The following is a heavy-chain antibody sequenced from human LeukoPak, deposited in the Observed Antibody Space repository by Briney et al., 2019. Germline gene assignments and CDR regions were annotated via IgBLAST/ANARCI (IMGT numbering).Heavy chain of an antibody. CDR2: ISAYNGNT. CDR3: AREAKRRIAAAGINYGMDV. J-gene: IGHJ6*02. Sequence: ASVKVSCKASGYTFTSYGISWVRQAPGQGLEWMGWISAYNGNTNYAQKFQGRVTITADESTSTAYMELSSLRSEDTAVYYCAREAKRRIAAAGINYGMDVWGQGTTVTVSS. V-gene: IGHV1-18*01. CDR1: GYTFTSYG. D-gene: IGHD6-13*01.